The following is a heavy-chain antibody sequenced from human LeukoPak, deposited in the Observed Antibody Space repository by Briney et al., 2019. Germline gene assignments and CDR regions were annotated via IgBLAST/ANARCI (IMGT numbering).Heavy chain of an antibody. CDR2: ISYDGSNK. Sequence: GGSLRLSCAASGFTFNTYAMSWVRQAPGKGLEWVAVISYDGSNKYYADSVKGRFTISRDNSKNTLYLQMNSLRAEDTAVYYCAKDLVGGWYYYYYGMDVWGQGTTVTVSS. J-gene: IGHJ6*02. CDR1: GFTFNTYA. D-gene: IGHD6-19*01. V-gene: IGHV3-30*18. CDR3: AKDLVGGWYYYYYGMDV.